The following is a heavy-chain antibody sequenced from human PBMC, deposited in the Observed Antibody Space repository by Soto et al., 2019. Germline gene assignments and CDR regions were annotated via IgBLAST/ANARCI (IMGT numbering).Heavy chain of an antibody. CDR1: GGSISSYY. J-gene: IGHJ3*02. V-gene: IGHV4-59*08. D-gene: IGHD3-16*02. CDR3: ARHTFGGVIVGAFDI. CDR2: IYYSGST. Sequence: QVQLQESGPGLVKPSETLSLTCTVSGGSISSYYWSWIRQPPGKGLEWIGYIYYSGSTNYNPSLKSRVTISVDPSNNQFSLKLSSVTAADTAVYYCARHTFGGVIVGAFDIWGQGTMVTVSS.